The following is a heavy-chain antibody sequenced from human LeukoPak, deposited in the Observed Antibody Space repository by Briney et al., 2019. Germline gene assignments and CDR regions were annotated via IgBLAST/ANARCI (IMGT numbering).Heavy chain of an antibody. CDR1: GGSISSYY. CDR2: IYTSGST. Sequence: SETLSLTCTASGGSISSYYRSWIRQPAGKGLEWIGRIYTSGSTNYNPSLKSRVTMSVDTSTRQCALKQSTVPAADTAVYYCARAQSSGWQPNWFDPWGQGTLVTVSS. D-gene: IGHD6-19*01. CDR3: ARAQSSGWQPNWFDP. J-gene: IGHJ5*02. V-gene: IGHV4-4*07.